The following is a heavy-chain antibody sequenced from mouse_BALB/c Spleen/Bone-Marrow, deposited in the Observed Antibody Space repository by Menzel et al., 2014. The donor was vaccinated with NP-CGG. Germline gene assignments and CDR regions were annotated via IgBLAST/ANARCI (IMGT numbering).Heavy chain of an antibody. D-gene: IGHD1-1*01. CDR1: GCSITSDYY. V-gene: IGHV3-6*02. CDR2: IRYDGSN. CDR3: ARLRGSNYGYFDV. J-gene: IGHJ1*01. Sequence: DVKLQESGPGLVKPSQSLSLTCSVTGCSITSDYYWNWIRQFPGNKLEWMAYIRYDGSNNYNPSLENRISITRDTSRNQFFLKLNSVTSEDTATYYCARLRGSNYGYFDVWGAGTTVTVSS.